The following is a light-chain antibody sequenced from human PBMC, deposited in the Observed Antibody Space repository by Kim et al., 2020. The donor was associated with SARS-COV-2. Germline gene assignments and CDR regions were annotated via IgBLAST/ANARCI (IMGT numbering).Light chain of an antibody. J-gene: IGKJ4*01. CDR2: GAF. Sequence: SVGDEATISCRASQDIGNSVAWFQHRPGKAPRLLVYGAFRLESGVPPRFSGAVSGTDYSLIISSLQPEDFATYFCQQYYSTPRVSFGGGTKVDIK. CDR3: QQYYSTPRVS. CDR1: QDIGNS. V-gene: IGKV1-NL1*01.